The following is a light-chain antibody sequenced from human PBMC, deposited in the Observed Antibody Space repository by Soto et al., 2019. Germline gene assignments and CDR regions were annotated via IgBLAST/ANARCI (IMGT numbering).Light chain of an antibody. CDR1: SSNIGAGYD. J-gene: IGLJ1*01. CDR2: GNS. V-gene: IGLV1-40*01. Sequence: QPVLTQPPSVSGGPGQRVTISCTGSSSNIGAGYDVHWYQQLPGTAPKLLIYGNSNRPSGVPDRFSGSKSGTSASLAITGLQAEDEADYYCQSYDSSLSGNYVFGTGTKLTVL. CDR3: QSYDSSLSGNYV.